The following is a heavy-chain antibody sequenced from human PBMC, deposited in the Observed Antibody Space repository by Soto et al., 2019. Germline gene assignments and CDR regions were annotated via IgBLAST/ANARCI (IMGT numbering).Heavy chain of an antibody. CDR3: ATGDSGYDLFPNWFDP. V-gene: IGHV1-24*01. CDR1: GYTLTQLS. J-gene: IGHJ5*02. D-gene: IGHD5-12*01. CDR2: FDPEEGET. Sequence: ASVKVSCNVSGYTLTQLSMHLVRQAPGKGLEWMGGFDPEEGETIYAQKFQGRVTMTEDTSTDTAYMELSSLRSEDTAVYYCATGDSGYDLFPNWFDPWGQGTLVTVSS.